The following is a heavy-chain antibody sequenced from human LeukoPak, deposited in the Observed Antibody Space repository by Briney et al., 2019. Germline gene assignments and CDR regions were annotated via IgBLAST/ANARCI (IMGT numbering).Heavy chain of an antibody. V-gene: IGHV1-18*01. CDR2: ISAYKGNT. D-gene: IGHD3-22*01. CDR1: GYTFTSYG. CDR3: AREGRGYYDSTDWGPLENWFDP. J-gene: IGHJ5*02. Sequence: ASVKVSCKASGYTFTSYGISWVRQAPGQGLEWMGWISAYKGNTNYAQKLQGRVTMTSDTSTSTAYMELRSLRSDDTAVYYCAREGRGYYDSTDWGPLENWFDPWGQGTLVTVSS.